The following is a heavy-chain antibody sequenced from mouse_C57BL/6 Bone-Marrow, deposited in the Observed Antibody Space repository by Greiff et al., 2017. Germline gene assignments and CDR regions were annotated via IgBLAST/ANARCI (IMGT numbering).Heavy chain of an antibody. CDR2: IRSGGST. D-gene: IGHD2-3*01. CDR1: GFSLTSYG. V-gene: IGHV2-2*01. CDR3: ARRCLLPLFAY. Sequence: VQLQQSGPGLVQPSQSLSITCTVSGFSLTSYGVHWVRQSPGKGLEWLGVIRSGGSTDYNAAFISRLSISKDNSKIQVSFKMSSLQADDTAIYYCARRCLLPLFAYWGQGTLVTVSA. J-gene: IGHJ3*01.